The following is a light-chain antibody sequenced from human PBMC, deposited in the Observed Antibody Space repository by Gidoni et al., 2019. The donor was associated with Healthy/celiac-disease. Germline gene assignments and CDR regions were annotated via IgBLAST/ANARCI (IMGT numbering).Light chain of an antibody. J-gene: IGKJ2*01. Sequence: DIQMPQSPSSLSASVGDRVTTTCRASQSISSYLNWYQQKPGKAPKLLIYAASSLQSGVPSRCSGSGSGTDFTLTISSLQPEDFATYYCQQSYSTPRTFGQGTKLEIK. V-gene: IGKV1-39*01. CDR2: AAS. CDR1: QSISSY. CDR3: QQSYSTPRT.